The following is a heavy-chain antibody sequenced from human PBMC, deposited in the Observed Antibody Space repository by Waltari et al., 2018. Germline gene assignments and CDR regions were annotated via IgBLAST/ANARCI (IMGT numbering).Heavy chain of an antibody. CDR3: AKREIGDPFDT. Sequence: QVQLVQSGAEVKQPGSSVKVSCKASGGTFGSYAITWVRQAPGQGVEWLGGVIPIYGTPNYEAKFQGRVTVSADASTTTAYLEVRSLKSEDTAVYYCAKREIGDPFDTWGQGTLVTVSS. D-gene: IGHD1-26*01. CDR2: VIPIYGTP. V-gene: IGHV1-69*12. CDR1: GGTFGSYA. J-gene: IGHJ3*02.